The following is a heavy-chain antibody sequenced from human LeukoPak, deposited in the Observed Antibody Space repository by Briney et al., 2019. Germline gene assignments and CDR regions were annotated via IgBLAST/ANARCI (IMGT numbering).Heavy chain of an antibody. CDR2: IYYSGST. CDR3: ARDRFGGYGAFGI. J-gene: IGHJ3*02. V-gene: IGHV4-59*01. D-gene: IGHD3-22*01. Sequence: SETLSLTCTVSGGSISSYYWSWIRQPPGKGLEWIGYIYYSGSTNYNPSLRCRVTISVDTSKNQFSLKLSSVTAADTAVYYCARDRFGGYGAFGIWGQGTMVTVSS. CDR1: GGSISSYY.